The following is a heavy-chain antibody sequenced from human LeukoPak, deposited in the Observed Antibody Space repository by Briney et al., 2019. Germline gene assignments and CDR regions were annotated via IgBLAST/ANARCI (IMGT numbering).Heavy chain of an antibody. CDR3: AKVRVVFNWNYAYYFDY. Sequence: PGRSPRLSCAASGFTFSSYAMHWVRQAPGKGLEWVALISYDGSNEYYADSVKGRFTISRDNSKNTLYLQMNSLRGEDTAVYYCAKVRVVFNWNYAYYFDYWGQGTLVTVSS. CDR2: ISYDGSNE. V-gene: IGHV3-30*18. D-gene: IGHD1-7*01. CDR1: GFTFSSYA. J-gene: IGHJ4*02.